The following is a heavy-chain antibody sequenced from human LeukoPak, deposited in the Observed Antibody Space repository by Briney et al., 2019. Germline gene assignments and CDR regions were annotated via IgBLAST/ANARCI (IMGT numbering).Heavy chain of an antibody. CDR3: ARALWFGEYAGDY. D-gene: IGHD3-10*01. CDR2: IYHSGST. V-gene: IGHV4-38-2*01. Sequence: SETLSLTCAVSGYSISSGYYWGWIRQPPGKGLEWIGSIYHSGSTYYNPSLKSRVTISVDTSKNQFSLKLSSVTAADTAVYYCARALWFGEYAGDYWGQGTLVTVSS. J-gene: IGHJ4*02. CDR1: GYSISSGYY.